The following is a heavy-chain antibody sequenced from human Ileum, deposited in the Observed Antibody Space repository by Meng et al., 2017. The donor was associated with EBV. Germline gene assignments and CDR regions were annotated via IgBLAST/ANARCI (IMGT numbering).Heavy chain of an antibody. CDR3: ARRDTAWFDP. V-gene: IGHV4-39*01. D-gene: IGHD2-21*02. CDR1: GGSITSYSYY. J-gene: IGHJ5*02. CDR2: IYHTGST. Sequence: HLHLQESDPGLVKPSAPLSLTCSVSGGSITSYSYYWGWIRQPPGKGLEWIATIYHTGSTYYNPSLKSRVTISVDTSKNEFSLKVTSVTAADTALYYCARRDTAWFDPWGRGTLVTVSS.